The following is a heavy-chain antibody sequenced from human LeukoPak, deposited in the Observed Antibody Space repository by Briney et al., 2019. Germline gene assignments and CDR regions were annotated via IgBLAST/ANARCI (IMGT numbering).Heavy chain of an antibody. V-gene: IGHV4-39*07. CDR3: ARRITDAFDI. J-gene: IGHJ3*02. CDR2: IYYSGST. Sequence: SETLSLTCTVSGGSISSSSYYWGWIRQPPGKGLEWIGSIYYSGSTYYNPSLKSRVTISVDTSKNQFSLKLSSVTAADTAVYYCARRITDAFDIWGQGTMVAVSS. CDR1: GGSISSSSYY. D-gene: IGHD3-10*01.